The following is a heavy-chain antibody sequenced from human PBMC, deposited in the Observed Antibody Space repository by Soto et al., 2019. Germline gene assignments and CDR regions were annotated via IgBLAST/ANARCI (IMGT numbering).Heavy chain of an antibody. CDR2: ILYVGSNK. D-gene: IGHD3-22*01. V-gene: IGHV3-30-3*01. Sequence: QVQLVESGGGVVQPGRSLRLSCAASGFTFSSYAMHWVRQAPGKGLEWVAVILYVGSNKYYAVSVKGRFTITRDNSKNTLYMQMNSLRAGDTSVYYCAREAAYYDSSGLGAFVIWGQGTMVTVSS. CDR3: AREAAYYDSSGLGAFVI. J-gene: IGHJ3*02. CDR1: GFTFSSYA.